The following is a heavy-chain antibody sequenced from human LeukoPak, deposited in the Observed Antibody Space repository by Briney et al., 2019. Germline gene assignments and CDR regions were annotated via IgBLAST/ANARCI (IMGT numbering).Heavy chain of an antibody. J-gene: IGHJ3*02. D-gene: IGHD6-13*01. CDR2: IYHSGST. Sequence: TSSETLSLTCTVSGYSISSGYYWGWIRQPPGKGLEWIGSIYHSGSTNYNPSLKSRVTISVDTSKNQFSLKLSSVTAADTAVYYCASANYFNRWYSSSWYPRNYDAFDIWGQGTMVTVSS. CDR3: ASANYFNRWYSSSWYPRNYDAFDI. V-gene: IGHV4-38-2*02. CDR1: GYSISSGYY.